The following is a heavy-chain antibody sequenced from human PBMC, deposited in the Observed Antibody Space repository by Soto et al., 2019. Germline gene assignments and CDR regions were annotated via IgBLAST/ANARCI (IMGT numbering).Heavy chain of an antibody. D-gene: IGHD2-2*01. CDR1: GGSNSRSSYY. CDR2: IYYSGST. Sequence: SETLSLTCTVSGGSNSRSSYYWGWIRQPPGKGLEWIGNIYYSGSTNYNPSLKSRVTISVDTSKNQFSLKLSSVTATDTAVYYCARGVGSWGQGTLVTVSS. J-gene: IGHJ4*02. CDR3: ARGVGS. V-gene: IGHV4-39*01.